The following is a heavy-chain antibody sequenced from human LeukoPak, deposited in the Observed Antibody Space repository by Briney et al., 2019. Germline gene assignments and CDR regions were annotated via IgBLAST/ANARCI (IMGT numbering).Heavy chain of an antibody. D-gene: IGHD1-26*01. V-gene: IGHV2-70*11. CDR1: GFSLSTSGMC. Sequence: SGPALVKPTQTLTLTCTFSGFSLSTSGMCVSWIRQPPGKALEWLARIDWDDDKYFSTSLKTRLTICKDTSKNQVVLTMTNMDPVDTATYYCARVTYSGTYGDFDYWGQGTLVTVSS. J-gene: IGHJ4*02. CDR2: IDWDDDK. CDR3: ARVTYSGTYGDFDY.